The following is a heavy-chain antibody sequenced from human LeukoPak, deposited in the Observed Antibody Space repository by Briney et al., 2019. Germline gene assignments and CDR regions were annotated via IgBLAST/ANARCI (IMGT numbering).Heavy chain of an antibody. V-gene: IGHV1-2*02. J-gene: IGHJ3*02. D-gene: IGHD3-10*01. CDR1: GYSLTGYY. Sequence: ASVKVSCKASGYSLTGYYMHWVRQAPGQGLEWMGWLNPNSGDTNYVEKFQGRVTMTRVTSMSTAYMELSRLRSDDTAVYYCARGGTVVRGADDAFDIWGQGTIITVSS. CDR3: ARGGTVVRGADDAFDI. CDR2: LNPNSGDT.